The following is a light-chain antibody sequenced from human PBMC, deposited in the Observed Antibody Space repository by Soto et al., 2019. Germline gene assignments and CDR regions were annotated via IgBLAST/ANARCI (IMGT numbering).Light chain of an antibody. CDR2: STN. Sequence: QTVVSQEPSFSVSPGETVTLTCGLTSASVLTSYYPSWYQQTPGQAPRTLIYSTNLRPSGVPDRFSGSILGNKAALTITGAQADDESDYYCALYVGSGTVVFGGGTKLTVL. CDR1: SASVLTSYY. CDR3: ALYVGSGTVV. V-gene: IGLV8-61*01. J-gene: IGLJ2*01.